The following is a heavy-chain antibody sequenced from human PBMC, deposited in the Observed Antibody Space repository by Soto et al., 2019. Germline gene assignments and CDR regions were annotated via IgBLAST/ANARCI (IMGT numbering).Heavy chain of an antibody. Sequence: QVQLVQSGAEVKKPGASVKVSCKASGYTFTIYGISWVRQAPGQGLEWMGWISAYNGNTNYAQKLQGRVTMTTDTSTSSACMELRSLRSDDTAVYYCAGAPAPSVDRSHEYWGQGTLVTVSS. CDR1: GYTFTIYG. CDR2: ISAYNGNT. CDR3: AGAPAPSVDRSHEY. V-gene: IGHV1-18*01. J-gene: IGHJ4*02.